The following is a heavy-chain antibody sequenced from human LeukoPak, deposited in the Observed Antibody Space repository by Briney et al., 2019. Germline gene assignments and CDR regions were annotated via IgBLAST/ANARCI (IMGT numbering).Heavy chain of an antibody. D-gene: IGHD6-13*01. CDR1: GGSISSYY. J-gene: IGHJ2*01. CDR2: IYYSGSS. Sequence: SETLSLTCTVSGGSISSYYWNWIRQPPGKGLEWIGYIYYSGSSNYNPSLKSRVTISVDTSKNQFSLKLSSVTAADTAVYYCARQEGSSWYGSWYFDLWGRGTLVTVSS. V-gene: IGHV4-59*08. CDR3: ARQEGSSWYGSWYFDL.